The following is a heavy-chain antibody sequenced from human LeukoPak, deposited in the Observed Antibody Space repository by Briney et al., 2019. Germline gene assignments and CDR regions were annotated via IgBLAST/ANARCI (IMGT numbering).Heavy chain of an antibody. Sequence: ASVKVSCKASGYTFTSYDINWVRQATGQGLEWMGWMNPNSGNTGYAQKFQGRVTITADKSTSTAYMELSSLRSEDTAVYYCAREAGTSYYDSSGYFGAFDIWGQGTMVTVSS. J-gene: IGHJ3*02. CDR2: MNPNSGNT. D-gene: IGHD3-22*01. V-gene: IGHV1-8*01. CDR3: AREAGTSYYDSSGYFGAFDI. CDR1: GYTFTSYD.